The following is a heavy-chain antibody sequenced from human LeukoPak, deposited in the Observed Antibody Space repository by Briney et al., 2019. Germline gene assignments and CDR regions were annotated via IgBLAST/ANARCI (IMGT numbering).Heavy chain of an antibody. CDR2: INRSGST. J-gene: IGHJ3*02. D-gene: IGHD6-19*01. V-gene: IGHV4-34*01. Sequence: SETLSLTCAVYGGSFSGYYWSWIRQPPGKGLEWIGEINRSGSTNYNPSLKSRVTISVDTSKNQFSLKLSSVTAADTAVYHCARGIPVAGRDAFDIWGQGTMVTVSS. CDR1: GGSFSGYY. CDR3: ARGIPVAGRDAFDI.